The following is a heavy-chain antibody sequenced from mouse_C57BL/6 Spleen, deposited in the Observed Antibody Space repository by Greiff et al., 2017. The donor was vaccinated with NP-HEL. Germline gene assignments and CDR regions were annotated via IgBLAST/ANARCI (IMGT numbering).Heavy chain of an antibody. CDR2: INPYNGGT. CDR1: GYTFTDYY. Sequence: EVQLQQSGPVLVKPGASVKMSCKASGYTFTDYYMNWVKQSHGKSLEWIGVINPYNGGTSYNQKFKGKATLTVDKSSSTAYMELNSLTSEDSAVYYCARYYGYDDQAWFAYWGQGTLVTVSA. D-gene: IGHD2-2*01. CDR3: ARYYGYDDQAWFAY. J-gene: IGHJ3*01. V-gene: IGHV1-19*01.